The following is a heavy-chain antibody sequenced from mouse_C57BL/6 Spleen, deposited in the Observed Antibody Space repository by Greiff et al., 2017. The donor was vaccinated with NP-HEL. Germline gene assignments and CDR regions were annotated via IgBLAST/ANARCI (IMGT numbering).Heavy chain of an antibody. V-gene: IGHV1-64*01. J-gene: IGHJ3*01. CDR1: GYTFTSYW. CDR3: AREVRLGESWFAY. Sequence: QVQLKQPGAELVKPGASVKLSCKASGYTFTSYWMHWVKQRPGQGLEWIGMIHPNSGSTNYNEKFKSKATLTVDKSSSTAYMQLSSLTSEDSAVYYCAREVRLGESWFAYWGQGTLVTVSA. CDR2: IHPNSGST. D-gene: IGHD4-1*01.